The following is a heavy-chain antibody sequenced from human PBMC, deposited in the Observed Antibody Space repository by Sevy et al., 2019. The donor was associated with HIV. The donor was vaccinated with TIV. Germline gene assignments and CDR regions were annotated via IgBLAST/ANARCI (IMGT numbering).Heavy chain of an antibody. CDR2: ISGSGGST. D-gene: IGHD3-10*01. V-gene: IGHV3-23*01. CDR3: AKAPNGYYGSGREGYYFDY. CDR1: GFTFSSYA. Sequence: GGSLRLSCAASGFTFSSYAMSWVRQAPGKGLEWVSAISGSGGSTYYADSVKGRFTISRDNSKNTLYQQMNSLRAGDTGVYYCAKAPNGYYGSGREGYYFDYWGQGTLVTVSS. J-gene: IGHJ4*02.